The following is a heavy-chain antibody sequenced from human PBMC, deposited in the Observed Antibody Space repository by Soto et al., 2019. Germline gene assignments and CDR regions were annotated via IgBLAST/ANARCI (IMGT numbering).Heavy chain of an antibody. V-gene: IGHV3-23*01. CDR2: ISANDVGT. J-gene: IGHJ4*02. Sequence: GGSLRLSCEASGFTLRNYAMTWIRQAPGKGLEWVSLISANDVGTYYAESVKTRFTISTDQSRNTVYLQMDSLRDDHTAIYYCAKAKNDYNWDNRPPFDYWGQGTLVTVSS. CDR3: AKAKNDYNWDNRPPFDY. CDR1: GFTLRNYA. D-gene: IGHD1-20*01.